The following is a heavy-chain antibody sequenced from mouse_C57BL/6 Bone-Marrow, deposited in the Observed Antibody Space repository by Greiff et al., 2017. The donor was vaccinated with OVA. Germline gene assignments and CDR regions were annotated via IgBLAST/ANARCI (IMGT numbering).Heavy chain of an antibody. V-gene: IGHV3-6*02. Sequence: EVKLQESGPGLVKPSQSLSLTCSVTGYSITSGYYWNWIRQFPGNKLEWMGYISYDGSNNYNPSFKNRISITRDTSKNQFFLKLNSVTTEDTATYYCAREEYGNRYFDYWGQGTTLTVSS. D-gene: IGHD2-10*02. J-gene: IGHJ2*01. CDR1: GYSITSGYY. CDR3: AREEYGNRYFDY. CDR2: ISYDGSN.